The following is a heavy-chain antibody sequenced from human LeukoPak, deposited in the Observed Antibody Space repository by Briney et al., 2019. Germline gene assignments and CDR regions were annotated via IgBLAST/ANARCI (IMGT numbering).Heavy chain of an antibody. D-gene: IGHD6-19*01. CDR2: IISSGSTI. CDR1: GFTFSSYE. CDR3: AKGRSAVAGTRLDY. J-gene: IGHJ4*02. Sequence: GGSLRLSCAASGFTFSSYEMNWVRQAPGKGLEWVSYIISSGSTIYYADSVKGRFTISRDNSKNTLYLQMNSLRAEDTAVYYCAKGRSAVAGTRLDYWGQGTLVTVSS. V-gene: IGHV3-48*03.